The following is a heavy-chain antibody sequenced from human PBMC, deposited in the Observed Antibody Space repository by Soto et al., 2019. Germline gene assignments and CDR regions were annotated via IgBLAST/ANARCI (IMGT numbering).Heavy chain of an antibody. D-gene: IGHD2-2*01. J-gene: IGHJ5*02. V-gene: IGHV4-30-4*01. CDR1: GGSISSGDYY. Sequence: PSETLSLTCTVSGGSISSGDYYWSWIRQPPGKGLEWIGYIYYSGSTYYNPSRKSRVTISVDTSKNQFSLKLSSVTAADTAVYYCARATIVLVPAAMVSHWFDPWGQGTLVTVSS. CDR2: IYYSGST. CDR3: ARATIVLVPAAMVSHWFDP.